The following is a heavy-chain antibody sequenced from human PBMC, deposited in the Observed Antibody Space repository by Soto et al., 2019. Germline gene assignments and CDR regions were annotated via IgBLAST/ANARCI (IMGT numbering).Heavy chain of an antibody. J-gene: IGHJ6*02. V-gene: IGHV3-21*01. Sequence: EVQLVESGGGLVKPGGSLRLSCAASGFTFSSYSMNWVRQAPGKGLEWVSSISSSSSYIYYADSVKGRFTISRDNAKNSLYLQMNSLRAEDTAVYYCARDKLVRSIYYYYYGMDVWGQGTTVTVSS. CDR2: ISSSSSYI. CDR1: GFTFSSYS. D-gene: IGHD6-13*01. CDR3: ARDKLVRSIYYYYYGMDV.